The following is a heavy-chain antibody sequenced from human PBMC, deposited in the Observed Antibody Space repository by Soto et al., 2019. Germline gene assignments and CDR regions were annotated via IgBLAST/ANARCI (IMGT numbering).Heavy chain of an antibody. CDR1: GGSISSSSYY. CDR2: IYYSGST. Sequence: SETLSLTCTVSGGSISSSSYYWGWIRQPPGKGLEWIGSIYYSGSTYYNPSLKSRVTISVDTSKNQFSLKLSSVTAADTAVYYCARRVAAADAFDIWGQGTMVTVSS. V-gene: IGHV4-39*01. CDR3: ARRVAAADAFDI. D-gene: IGHD2-15*01. J-gene: IGHJ3*02.